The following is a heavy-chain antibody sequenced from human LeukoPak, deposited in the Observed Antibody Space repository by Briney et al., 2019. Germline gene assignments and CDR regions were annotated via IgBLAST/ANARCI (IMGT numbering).Heavy chain of an antibody. J-gene: IGHJ3*02. Sequence: GGSLTLSCAASGSTFHDYAMHWVRQVPGKGLEWVSGITWNSGSVLYADSVRGRFTISRDNAKNSLYLQMNSLRPEDMAFYYCAKGLGVASLIVDALDMWGQGTMVTV. CDR3: AKGLGVASLIVDALDM. D-gene: IGHD1-26*01. CDR1: GSTFHDYA. V-gene: IGHV3-9*03. CDR2: ITWNSGSV.